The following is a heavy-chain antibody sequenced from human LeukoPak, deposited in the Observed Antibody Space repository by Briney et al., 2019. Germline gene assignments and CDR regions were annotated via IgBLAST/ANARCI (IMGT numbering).Heavy chain of an antibody. J-gene: IGHJ3*02. Sequence: SETLSLTCTVSGGSISSSSYYWGWIRQPPGKGLEWIGSIYYTGSTYYNPSLKSRVTISVDTSKNQFSLKLSSVTAADTAVYFCARGPYSYDSSGAFDIWGQGTMVTVSS. CDR1: GGSISSSSYY. CDR2: IYYTGST. V-gene: IGHV4-39*07. D-gene: IGHD3-22*01. CDR3: ARGPYSYDSSGAFDI.